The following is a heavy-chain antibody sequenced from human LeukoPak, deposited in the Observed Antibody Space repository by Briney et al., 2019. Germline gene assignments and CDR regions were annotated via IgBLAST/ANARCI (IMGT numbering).Heavy chain of an antibody. V-gene: IGHV1-2*06. Sequence: GASAKVSCKASGYTFTDYYMHRVRQAPGQGLEWVGRINPNSGGTNYAQKFQGRVTMTRDTSISTAYMELSRLRSDDTAVYYCARSDAATDYFDYWGQGTLVTVSS. J-gene: IGHJ4*02. CDR2: INPNSGGT. D-gene: IGHD5-18*01. CDR3: ARSDAATDYFDY. CDR1: GYTFTDYY.